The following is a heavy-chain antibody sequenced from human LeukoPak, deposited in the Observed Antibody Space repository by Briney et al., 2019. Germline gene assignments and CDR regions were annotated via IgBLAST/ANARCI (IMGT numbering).Heavy chain of an antibody. CDR1: GGSIDSYY. CDR2: IYYTGST. CDR3: ARVYQSAEYYFDY. J-gene: IGHJ4*02. V-gene: IGHV4-59*07. D-gene: IGHD2-2*01. Sequence: SDTLSLTCTLSGGSIDSYYWSWIRHPPGKGVEWIGYIYYTGSTEHHPSLKSRVTISLDTSKNQFSLKLTSVTAADTAVYYCARVYQSAEYYFDYWGQGNPVSVSS.